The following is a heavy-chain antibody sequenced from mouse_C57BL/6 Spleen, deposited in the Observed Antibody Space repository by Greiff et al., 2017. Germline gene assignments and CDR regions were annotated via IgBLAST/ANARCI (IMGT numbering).Heavy chain of an antibody. CDR3: ARYHDPWYFDV. J-gene: IGHJ1*03. CDR2: IDPSDSYT. CDR1: GYTFTSYW. D-gene: IGHD2-4*01. Sequence: QVQLQQPGAELVMPGASVKLSCKASGYTFTSYWMHWVKQRPGQGLEWIGEIDPSDSYTTYNQKFKGKSPLTVDKSSSTAYMQLSSLISEDSAVYYCARYHDPWYFDVWGTGTTVTVSS. V-gene: IGHV1-69*01.